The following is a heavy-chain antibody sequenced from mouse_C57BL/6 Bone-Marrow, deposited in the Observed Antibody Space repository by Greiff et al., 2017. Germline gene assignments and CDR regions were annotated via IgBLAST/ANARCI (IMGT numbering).Heavy chain of an antibody. CDR1: GFSLSTFGMG. CDR2: IWWDDDK. D-gene: IGHD1-1*01. Sequence: QVTLKVSGPGILQPSQTLSLTCSFSGFSLSTFGMGVGWIRQPSGKGLEWLAHIWWDDDKYYNPALKSRLTISKDTSKNQVFLKIANVDTADTATYYCARIGTTVKAWFAYWGQGTLVTVSA. J-gene: IGHJ3*01. CDR3: ARIGTTVKAWFAY. V-gene: IGHV8-8*01.